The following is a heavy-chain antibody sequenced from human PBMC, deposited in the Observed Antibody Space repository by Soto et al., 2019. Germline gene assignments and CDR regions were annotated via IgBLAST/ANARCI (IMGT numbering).Heavy chain of an antibody. V-gene: IGHV4-30-2*01. CDR2: ISHNGIT. J-gene: IGHJ5*02. Sequence: QLHLQESGSGLVKTSQTLSLTCAVSGGSISSGAYSWSWLRQPPGRGLEWIGFISHNGITYYNPSLKSRVTISVDISKNQFSLNLSSVIAADTAVYYCARDSRQLPDSWFDPWGQGTLVTVSS. CDR3: ARDSRQLPDSWFDP. CDR1: GGSISSGAYS.